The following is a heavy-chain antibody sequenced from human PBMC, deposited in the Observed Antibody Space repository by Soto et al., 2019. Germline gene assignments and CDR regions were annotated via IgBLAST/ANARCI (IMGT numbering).Heavy chain of an antibody. V-gene: IGHV3-23*01. CDR1: GFTFSSYA. CDR2: ISGGGGSG. Sequence: PGGSLRLSCAASGFTFSSYAMSWGRQAPGKGLEWVSAISGGGGSGFYVDSVKGRFTISRDKSKNTRYLQMNSLRTEDTAVYCCSKDPVKAALFRWFDPWGQGTLVTVSS. D-gene: IGHD6-6*01. CDR3: SKDPVKAALFRWFDP. J-gene: IGHJ5*02.